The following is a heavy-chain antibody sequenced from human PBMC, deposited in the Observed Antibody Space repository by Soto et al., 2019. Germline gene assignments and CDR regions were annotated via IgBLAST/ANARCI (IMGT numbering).Heavy chain of an antibody. CDR2: INHSGST. V-gene: IGHV4-34*01. CDR3: ARDEGRNRIEYSSSSPTYYYYYYMDV. D-gene: IGHD6-6*01. CDR1: GGSFSGYY. J-gene: IGHJ6*03. Sequence: SETLSLTCAVYGGSFSGYYWSWIRQPPGKGLEWIGEINHSGSTNYNPSLKSRVTISVDTSKNQFSLQLNSVTPEDTAVYYCARDEGRNRIEYSSSSPTYYYYYYMDVWGKGTTVTVSS.